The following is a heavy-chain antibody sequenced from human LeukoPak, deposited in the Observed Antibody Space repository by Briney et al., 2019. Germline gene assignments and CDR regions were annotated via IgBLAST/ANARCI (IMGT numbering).Heavy chain of an antibody. D-gene: IGHD5-18*01. V-gene: IGHV1-46*01. Sequence: ASVKVSFKASGYTFTSYYMHWVRQAPGQGLEWMGIINPSGGSTSYAQKFQGRVTMTRDMSTSTVYMELSSLRSEDTAVYYCARESHRPQLWFMVNWFDPWGQGTLVTVSS. J-gene: IGHJ5*02. CDR1: GYTFTSYY. CDR3: ARESHRPQLWFMVNWFDP. CDR2: INPSGGST.